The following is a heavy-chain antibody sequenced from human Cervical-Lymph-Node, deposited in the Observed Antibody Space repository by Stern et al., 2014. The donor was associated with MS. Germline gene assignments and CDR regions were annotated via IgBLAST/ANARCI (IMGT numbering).Heavy chain of an antibody. D-gene: IGHD4-11*01. V-gene: IGHV1-2*02. CDR1: GYTFTDYY. CDR3: ARDLADYRYYFDS. Sequence: VQLVESGTDVKKPGASAKVSCEASGYTFTDYYIHWVRQAHGQGLEWMGWTNPAPGATTYAQNFQGRVTMTRDTSITTAYMILSRLSSDDTAVYYCARDLADYRYYFDSWGPGTLVTVSS. J-gene: IGHJ4*02. CDR2: TNPAPGAT.